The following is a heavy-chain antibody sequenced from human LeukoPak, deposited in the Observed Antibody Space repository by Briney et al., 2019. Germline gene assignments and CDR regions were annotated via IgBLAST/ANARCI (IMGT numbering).Heavy chain of an antibody. CDR3: TTVVASKGFRRFDY. Sequence: HYADSVKGRFTGYRGDAKNTVYLQMNSLKTEDTAVYYCTTVVASKGFRRFDYWGQGTLVTVSS. J-gene: IGHJ4*02. D-gene: IGHD2-21*01. V-gene: IGHV3-48*01.